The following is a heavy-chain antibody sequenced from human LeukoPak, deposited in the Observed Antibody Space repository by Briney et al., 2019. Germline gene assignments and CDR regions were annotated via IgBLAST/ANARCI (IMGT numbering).Heavy chain of an antibody. J-gene: IGHJ1*01. CDR2: THDHGST. V-gene: IGHV4-61*08. CDR1: GVSVSSSGHF. Sequence: KASETLSLTCTASGVSVSSSGHFWNWVRQTPGKGLEWIGYTHDHGSTNYNLSLKSRVTISVDTSNNQFSLQLNSVTPEDTAVYYCARGPSYFQHWGQGTLVTVSS. CDR3: ARGPSYFQH.